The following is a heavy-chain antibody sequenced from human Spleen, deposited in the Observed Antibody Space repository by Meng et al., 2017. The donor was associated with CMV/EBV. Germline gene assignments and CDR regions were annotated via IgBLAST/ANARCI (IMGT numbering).Heavy chain of an antibody. Sequence: GSLRLSCTVSGGSISSYYWSWIRQPPGKGLEWIGYIYYSGSTNYNPSLKSRVTISVDTSKNQFSLKLSSVTAAHTAVYYCASLLTDYGMDVWGQGTTVTVSS. CDR1: GGSISSYY. J-gene: IGHJ6*02. CDR3: ASLLTDYGMDV. V-gene: IGHV4-59*01. CDR2: IYYSGST. D-gene: IGHD1-14*01.